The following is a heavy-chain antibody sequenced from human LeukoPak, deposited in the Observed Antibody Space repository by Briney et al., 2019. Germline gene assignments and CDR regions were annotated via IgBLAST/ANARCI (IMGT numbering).Heavy chain of an antibody. J-gene: IGHJ4*02. CDR2: TYYRSKWYN. Sequence: RLHTLSLTCAISGDSVSGNTAAWNWIRKSPLRDLEWLVRTYYRSKWYNDYAVSVKGRITINPDASKNQFSLHLNAVTPEDTAVYYCARAEGSGSYYAWGQGTLVTVSS. V-gene: IGHV6-1*01. CDR3: ARAEGSGSYYA. CDR1: GDSVSGNTAA. D-gene: IGHD3-10*01.